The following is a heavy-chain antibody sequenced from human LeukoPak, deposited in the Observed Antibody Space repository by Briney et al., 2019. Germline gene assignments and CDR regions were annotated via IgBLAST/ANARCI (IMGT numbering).Heavy chain of an antibody. D-gene: IGHD3-22*01. V-gene: IGHV3-30*18. CDR2: ISYDGSNK. J-gene: IGHJ3*02. CDR3: AKGDYYDSSGYYSMYAFDI. Sequence: GGSLRLSCAASGFTFSSYGMLWVRQAPGKGLEMVAVISYDGSNKYYADSVTGRFTISRDNSKNTLYLQMNSLRAEDTAVYYCAKGDYYDSSGYYSMYAFDIWGQGTMVTVSS. CDR1: GFTFSSYG.